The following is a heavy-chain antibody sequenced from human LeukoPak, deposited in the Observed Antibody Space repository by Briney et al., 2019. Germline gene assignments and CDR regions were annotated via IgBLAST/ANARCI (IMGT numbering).Heavy chain of an antibody. CDR2: ISGSGGST. V-gene: IGHV3-23*01. Sequence: PGGSLRLSCAASGFTFSYYAMSWVRQAPGKGLEWVSAISGSGGSTYYADSVKGRFTISRDNSKNTLYLQVNSLRAEDTAVYYCAKDEYYHDSSGYYPPDYWGQGTLVTVSS. CDR1: GFTFSYYA. CDR3: AKDEYYHDSSGYYPPDY. D-gene: IGHD3-22*01. J-gene: IGHJ4*02.